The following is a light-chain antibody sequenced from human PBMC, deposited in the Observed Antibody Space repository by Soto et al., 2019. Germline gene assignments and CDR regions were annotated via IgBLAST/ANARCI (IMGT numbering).Light chain of an antibody. V-gene: IGLV1-44*01. CDR2: RND. Sequence: QSVLTQPPSASGTPGQRVTISCSGSRSNIGSNPVQWYLQVPGTAPKLLIYRNDERPSGVPDRFSGSKSGTSASLAISGLQAEDEADYHCATGDDGLYGPVFGGGTKLTVL. J-gene: IGLJ3*02. CDR1: RSNIGSNP. CDR3: ATGDDGLYGPV.